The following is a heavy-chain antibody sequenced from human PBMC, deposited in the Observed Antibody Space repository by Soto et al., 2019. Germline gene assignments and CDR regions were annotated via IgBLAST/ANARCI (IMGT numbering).Heavy chain of an antibody. CDR3: ARELTTTYRRHYYFDY. J-gene: IGHJ4*02. Sequence: SETLSLTCTVSGGSISSYYWSWIRQPAGKGLEWIGRIYTSGSTNYNPSLKSRVTMSVDTSKNQFSLKLSSVTAADTAVYYCARELTTTYRRHYYFDYWGQGTLVSVYS. V-gene: IGHV4-4*07. CDR1: GGSISSYY. D-gene: IGHD4-17*01. CDR2: IYTSGST.